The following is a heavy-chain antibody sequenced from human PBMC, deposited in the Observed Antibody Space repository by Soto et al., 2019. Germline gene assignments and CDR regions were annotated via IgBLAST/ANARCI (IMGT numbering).Heavy chain of an antibody. V-gene: IGHV3-30-3*01. D-gene: IGHD6-13*01. CDR3: AREQQQLVPLVFDY. CDR1: GFTFSSYA. Sequence: GGSLRLSCAASGFTFSSYAMHWVRQAPGKGLEWVAVISYDGSNKYYADSVKGRFTISRDNSKNTLYLQMNSLRAEDTAVYYCAREQQQLVPLVFDYWGQGTLVTVSS. J-gene: IGHJ4*02. CDR2: ISYDGSNK.